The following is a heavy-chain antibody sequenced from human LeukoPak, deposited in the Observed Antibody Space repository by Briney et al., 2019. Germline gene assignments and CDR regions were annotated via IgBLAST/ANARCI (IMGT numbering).Heavy chain of an antibody. D-gene: IGHD1-26*01. CDR2: IYYSGST. CDR3: ARHSGSFYFYSYMDV. V-gene: IGHV4-39*07. J-gene: IGHJ6*03. Sequence: PSETLSLTCTVSGGSISSSSYYWGWIRQPPGKGLECIGSIYYSGSTNYNPSLKSRVTISVDTSKNQFSLKLSSVTAADTAVYYCARHSGSFYFYSYMDVWGKGTTVTVSS. CDR1: GGSISSSSYY.